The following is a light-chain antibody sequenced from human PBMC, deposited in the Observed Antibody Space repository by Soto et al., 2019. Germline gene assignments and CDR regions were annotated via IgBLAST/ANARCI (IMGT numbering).Light chain of an antibody. J-gene: IGLJ1*01. CDR1: SSDVGAYDY. CDR2: DVS. Sequence: QSALTQPASVSGSLGQSITISCTGTSSDVGAYDYVSWYQQHPGKAPKLMIYDVSNRPSGVSNRFSGSKSGNTASLTISGLQAEDEADYYCSSYTTTSTLDVFGTGTKLTVL. V-gene: IGLV2-14*01. CDR3: SSYTTTSTLDV.